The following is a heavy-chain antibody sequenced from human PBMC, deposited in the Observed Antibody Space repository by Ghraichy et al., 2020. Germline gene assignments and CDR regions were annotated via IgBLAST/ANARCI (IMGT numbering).Heavy chain of an antibody. V-gene: IGHV4-61*01. J-gene: IGHJ4*02. Sequence: SETLSLTCTVSGGSVSSGSYYWSWIRQPPGKGLEWIGYIYYSGSTNYNPSLKSRVTISVDTSKNQFSLKLSSVTAADTAVYYCAREVYYYDSSGADYWGQGTLVTVSS. CDR3: AREVYYYDSSGADY. CDR2: IYYSGST. D-gene: IGHD3-22*01. CDR1: GGSVSSGSYY.